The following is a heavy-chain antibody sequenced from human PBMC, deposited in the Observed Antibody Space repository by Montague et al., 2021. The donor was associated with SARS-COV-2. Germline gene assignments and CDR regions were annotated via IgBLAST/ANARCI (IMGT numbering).Heavy chain of an antibody. J-gene: IGHJ2*01. CDR2: IYYSGST. D-gene: IGHD5-24*01. V-gene: IGHV4-61*05. CDR1: GGSISSSSYY. Sequence: SETLSLTCTVSGGSISSSSYYWCWIRQPPGEGLEWIGYIYYSGSTNYSPSLKSRVTISVDTSKNQFSLKLSSVTAADTAVYYCARDGYNAHQNYWYFDLWGRGTLVTVSS. CDR3: ARDGYNAHQNYWYFDL.